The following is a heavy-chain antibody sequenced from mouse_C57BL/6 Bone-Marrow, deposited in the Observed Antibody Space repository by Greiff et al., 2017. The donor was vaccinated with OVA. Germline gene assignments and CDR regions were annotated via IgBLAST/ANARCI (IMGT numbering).Heavy chain of an antibody. D-gene: IGHD1-1*01. CDR2: IDPSDSYT. V-gene: IGHV1-50*01. CDR1: GYTFTSYW. Sequence: QVQLQQSGAELVKPGASVKLSCKASGYTFTSYWMQWVKQRPGQGLEWIGEIDPSDSYTNYNQKFKGKATLTVDTSSSTAYMQLSSLTSEDSAVYYCARRYYGSSQFAYWGQGTLVTVSA. CDR3: ARRYYGSSQFAY. J-gene: IGHJ3*01.